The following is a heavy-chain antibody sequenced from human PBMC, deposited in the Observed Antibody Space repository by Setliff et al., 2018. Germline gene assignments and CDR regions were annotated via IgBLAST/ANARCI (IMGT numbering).Heavy chain of an antibody. CDR1: GGTFSSYA. CDR2: IIPIFGTA. Sequence: VSCKASGGTFSSYAISWVRQAPGQGLEWMGGIIPIFGTANYAQKFQGRVTITTDESTSTACMELSSLRSEDTAVYHCARDHGQGGYNFWSGYYAYYYYGMDVWGQGTTVTVSS. V-gene: IGHV1-69*05. D-gene: IGHD3-3*01. J-gene: IGHJ6*02. CDR3: ARDHGQGGYNFWSGYYAYYYYGMDV.